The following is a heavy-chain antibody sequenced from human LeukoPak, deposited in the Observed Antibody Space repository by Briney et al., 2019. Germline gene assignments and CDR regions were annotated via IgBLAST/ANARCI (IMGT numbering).Heavy chain of an antibody. Sequence: GGSPRLSCAASGFTFSNFWMSWVRQAPGKGLEWVANIKQDGSETYYVDSVKGRFTISRDNAKNSLYLQMNSLRAEDTAVYYCARDKWLFDYWGQGTLVTVSS. CDR1: GFTFSNFW. D-gene: IGHD3-22*01. CDR3: ARDKWLFDY. CDR2: IKQDGSET. V-gene: IGHV3-7*01. J-gene: IGHJ4*02.